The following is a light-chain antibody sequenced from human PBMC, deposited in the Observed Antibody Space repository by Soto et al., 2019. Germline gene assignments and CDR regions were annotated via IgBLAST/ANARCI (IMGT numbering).Light chain of an antibody. CDR3: QQRSNWLWT. J-gene: IGKJ1*01. CDR2: DAS. Sequence: ENGVPQSRVPVSLSPGERGTLACMASQSVSSYLAWYQQKPGQAPRLLIYDASNRATDIPARFSGGGSGTDFTLTIDILEPEDFAVYYCQQRSNWLWTLGQGTKVDIK. CDR1: QSVSSY. V-gene: IGKV3-11*01.